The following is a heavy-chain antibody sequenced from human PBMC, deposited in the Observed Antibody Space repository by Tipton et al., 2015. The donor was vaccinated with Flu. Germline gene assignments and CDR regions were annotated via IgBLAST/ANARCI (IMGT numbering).Heavy chain of an antibody. J-gene: IGHJ3*02. D-gene: IGHD2-8*01. Sequence: SLRLSCAASGFTFSSYGMHWVRQAPGKGLEWVAFIRYDGSNKYYADSVKGRFTISRDNSKNTLYLQMNSLRAEDAAVYYCAKDNLNGGLMPLWGAFDIWGQGTMVTVSS. V-gene: IGHV3-30*02. CDR1: GFTFSSYG. CDR2: IRYDGSNK. CDR3: AKDNLNGGLMPLWGAFDI.